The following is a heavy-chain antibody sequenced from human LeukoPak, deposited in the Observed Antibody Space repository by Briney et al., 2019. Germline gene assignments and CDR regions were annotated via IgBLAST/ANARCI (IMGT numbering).Heavy chain of an antibody. CDR2: IYTSGST. CDR1: GGSITSYY. Sequence: PSETLSLTCSVSGGSITSYYWSWIRQAAGKGLEWIGRIYTSGSTAYNPSLKSRVTISVDTSKNQFSLKLSSVTAADTAVYYCARGGYSGYDYAFDYWGQGTLVTVSS. D-gene: IGHD5-12*01. V-gene: IGHV4-4*07. J-gene: IGHJ4*02. CDR3: ARGGYSGYDYAFDY.